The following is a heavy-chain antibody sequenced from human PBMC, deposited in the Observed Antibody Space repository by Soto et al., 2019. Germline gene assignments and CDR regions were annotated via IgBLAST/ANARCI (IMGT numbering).Heavy chain of an antibody. J-gene: IGHJ6*02. CDR1: GYTFSSYG. D-gene: IGHD5-12*01. CDR2: ISAYNGNT. Sequence: ASVKVSCNASGYTFSSYGISWVRQAPGQGLEWMGWISAYNGNTNYAQKLQGRVTMTTDTSTSTAYMELRSLRSDDTAVYYCAIVGSGYDYLYYYYYGMDVCGQGTTVTVSS. CDR3: AIVGSGYDYLYYYYYGMDV. V-gene: IGHV1-18*01.